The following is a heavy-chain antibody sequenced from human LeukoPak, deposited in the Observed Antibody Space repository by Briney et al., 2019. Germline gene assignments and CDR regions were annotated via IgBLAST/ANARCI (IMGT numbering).Heavy chain of an antibody. V-gene: IGHV3-23*01. Sequence: GGSLRLSCAASGFTFSSYAMSWVRQAPGKGLEWVSATSGSGGSTYYADSVKGRFTISRDNSKNTLYLQMNSLRAEDTAVYYCAKDRYYGSGSDYWGQGTLVTVSS. CDR2: TSGSGGST. J-gene: IGHJ4*02. D-gene: IGHD3-10*01. CDR3: AKDRYYGSGSDY. CDR1: GFTFSSYA.